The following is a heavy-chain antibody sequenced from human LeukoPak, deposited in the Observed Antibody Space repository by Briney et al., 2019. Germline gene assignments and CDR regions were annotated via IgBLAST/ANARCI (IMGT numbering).Heavy chain of an antibody. D-gene: IGHD3-22*01. J-gene: IGHJ4*02. V-gene: IGHV5-51*01. CDR3: ARLYDSSGYPFDY. CDR1: GYTFTSYW. CDR2: IYPGDSDT. Sequence: GESLKISCKGSGYTFTSYWIGWVRQMPGKGLEWMGIIYPGDSDTRYSPSFQGQVTISADKSISPAYLQWSSLKASDTAMYYCARLYDSSGYPFDYWGQGTLVTVSS.